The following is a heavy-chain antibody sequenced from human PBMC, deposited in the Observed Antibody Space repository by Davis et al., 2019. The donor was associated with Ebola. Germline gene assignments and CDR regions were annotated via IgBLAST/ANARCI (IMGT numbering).Heavy chain of an antibody. CDR1: GYTFTGYY. Sequence: ASVKVSCKASGYTFTGYYMHWVRQAPGQGLEWMGWINPNSGGTNYAQKLQGRVTMTTDTSTSTAYMELRSLRSDDTAVYYCARAWGYYYGSGSYTYWGQGTLVTVSS. CDR3: ARAWGYYYGSGSYTY. CDR2: INPNSGGT. D-gene: IGHD3-10*01. V-gene: IGHV1-2*02. J-gene: IGHJ4*02.